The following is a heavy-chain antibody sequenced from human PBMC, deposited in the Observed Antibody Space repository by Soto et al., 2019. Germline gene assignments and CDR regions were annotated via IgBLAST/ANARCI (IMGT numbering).Heavy chain of an antibody. D-gene: IGHD6-19*01. CDR1: GFTFSSYA. CDR2: ISYDGSNK. CDR3: ARERYSSGWYDY. Sequence: PGGSLRLGCAASGFTFSSYAMHVVRQAPGKGLEWVAVISYDGSNKYYADSVKGRFTISRDNSKNTLYLQMNSLRAEDTAVYYCARERYSSGWYDYWGQGTLVTASS. J-gene: IGHJ4*02. V-gene: IGHV3-30-3*01.